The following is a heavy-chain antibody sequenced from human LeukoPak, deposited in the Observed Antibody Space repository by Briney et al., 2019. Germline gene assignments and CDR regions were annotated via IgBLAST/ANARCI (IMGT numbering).Heavy chain of an antibody. CDR1: GFTFSDYE. CDR3: ARGAEYDGSGSYYDGNWFDP. D-gene: IGHD3-10*01. J-gene: IGHJ5*02. Sequence: GGSLRLSCAASGFTFSDYEMNWVRQAPGKGLEWVSYISSTGITTYYADSVKGRFTISRDNAKNSLFLQMNSLRAEDTAVYYCARGAEYDGSGSYYDGNWFDPWGQGTLVTVSS. CDR2: ISSTGITT. V-gene: IGHV3-48*03.